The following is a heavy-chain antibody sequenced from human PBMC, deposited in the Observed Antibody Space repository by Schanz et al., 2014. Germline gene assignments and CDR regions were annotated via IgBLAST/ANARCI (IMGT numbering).Heavy chain of an antibody. V-gene: IGHV3-21*01. D-gene: IGHD5-18*01. CDR2: ISYGTSYI. CDR3: ARVALPGYSSPRDAFDI. J-gene: IGHJ3*02. CDR1: GFNFSSYS. Sequence: EVQLLESGGGLVQPGGSLRLSCASSGFNFSSYSLNWVRQAPGKGLEWVSSISYGTSYIYYAESVKGRFTISRDNAKNSLYLQMNGLRAEDTAVYYCARVALPGYSSPRDAFDIWGQGTMXTVSS.